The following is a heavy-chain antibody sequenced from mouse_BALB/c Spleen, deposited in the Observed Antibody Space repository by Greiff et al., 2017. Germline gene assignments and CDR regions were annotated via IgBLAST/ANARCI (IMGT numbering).Heavy chain of an antibody. CDR2: ILPGSGST. D-gene: IGHD2-1*01. CDR3: ARGDYGNSYWYFDV. Sequence: QVQLKQSGAELMKPGASVKISCKATGYTFSSYWIEWVKQRPGHGLEWIGEILPGSGSTNYNEKFKGKATFTADTSSNTAYMQLSSLTSEDSAVYYCARGDYGNSYWYFDVWGAGTTVTVSS. V-gene: IGHV1-9*01. J-gene: IGHJ1*01. CDR1: GYTFSSYW.